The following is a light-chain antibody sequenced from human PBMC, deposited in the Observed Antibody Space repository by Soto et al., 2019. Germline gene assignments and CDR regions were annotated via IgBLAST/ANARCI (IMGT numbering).Light chain of an antibody. CDR3: AAWDDSLNGVE. Sequence: QSVLTQPPSVSGAPRQRVTISCSGSSSNIGKNAVNWYQQLPGKAPKLLIYNDDQVPSGVSDRFSGSKSGTSASLAISGLQSEDEADYYCAAWDDSLNGVEFGGGTKLTVL. CDR2: NDD. CDR1: SSNIGKNA. J-gene: IGLJ2*01. V-gene: IGLV1-36*01.